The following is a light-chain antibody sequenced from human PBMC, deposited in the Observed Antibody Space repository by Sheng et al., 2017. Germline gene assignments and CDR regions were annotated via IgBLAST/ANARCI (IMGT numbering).Light chain of an antibody. V-gene: IGKV3-15*01. CDR2: GAS. Sequence: ETVLTQSPATLSLSPGERATLSCRASQSVSSYLAWYQQKPGQAPRLLIYGASSRATGLPGRFSGSGSGTEFTLTITSLQSEDFAVYYCHQYNNWPLTFGGGTKVEI. CDR1: QSVSSY. J-gene: IGKJ4*01. CDR3: HQYNNWPLT.